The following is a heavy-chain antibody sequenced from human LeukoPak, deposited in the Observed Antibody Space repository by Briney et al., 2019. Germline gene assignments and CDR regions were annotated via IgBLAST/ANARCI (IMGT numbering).Heavy chain of an antibody. CDR2: IYYSGST. D-gene: IGHD3-3*01. CDR3: ARDASTAGYDFWSGHREDAFDI. CDR1: GGSISSYY. Sequence: SETLSLTCTVSGGSISSYYWSWIRQPPGKGLEWIGYIYYSGSTNYNPSLKSRVTISVDTSKNQFSLKLSSVTAADTAVYYCARDASTAGYDFWSGHREDAFDIWGQETMVTVSS. V-gene: IGHV4-59*12. J-gene: IGHJ3*02.